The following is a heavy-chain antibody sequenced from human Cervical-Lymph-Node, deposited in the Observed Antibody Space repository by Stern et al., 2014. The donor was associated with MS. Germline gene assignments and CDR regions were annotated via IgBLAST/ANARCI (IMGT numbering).Heavy chain of an antibody. CDR1: GYTFTSYS. CDR2: IDTNGGST. Sequence: QVQLVESGAEVQKPGASVKVSCEASGYTFTSYSMHWVRQAPGQGLEWLGGIDTNGGSTRYAQKFKGRVSMTSDTSATTVYIEVSGLRSEDTAVYYCARGDHYYSYGLDVWGQGTTVTVSS. V-gene: IGHV1-46*03. J-gene: IGHJ6*02. CDR3: ARGDHYYSYGLDV.